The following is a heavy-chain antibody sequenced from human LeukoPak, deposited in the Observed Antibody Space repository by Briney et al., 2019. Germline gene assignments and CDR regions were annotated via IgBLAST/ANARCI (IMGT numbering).Heavy chain of an antibody. V-gene: IGHV3-74*01. J-gene: IGHJ4*02. CDR1: EFLLSNYW. CDR3: AKDLGLEDIVVVPAAIGQDY. D-gene: IGHD2-2*02. Sequence: PGGSLRLSCAASEFLLSNYWMHWVRQVPGGGLVWVSRIDSDGSPTAYADSVEGRFTISRDNSKNTLYLQMNSLRAEDTAVYYCAKDLGLEDIVVVPAAIGQDYWGQGTLVTVSS. CDR2: IDSDGSPT.